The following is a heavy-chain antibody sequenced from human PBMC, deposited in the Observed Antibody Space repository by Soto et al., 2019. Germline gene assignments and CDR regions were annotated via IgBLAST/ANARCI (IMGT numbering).Heavy chain of an antibody. CDR3: ASWREREHAFDV. CDR1: GLTVSGTKY. V-gene: IGHV3-53*01. Sequence: DVQLVESGGGLIQPGESLRLSCVAFGLTVSGTKYVAWVRQAPGKGLEWVSALYDVFGSFYADSVKGRFTTSSDRSRSTVYIQMNDLRPDDTAVYYCASWREREHAFDVWGQGTAVIVSP. J-gene: IGHJ3*01. D-gene: IGHD1-1*01. CDR2: LYDVFGS.